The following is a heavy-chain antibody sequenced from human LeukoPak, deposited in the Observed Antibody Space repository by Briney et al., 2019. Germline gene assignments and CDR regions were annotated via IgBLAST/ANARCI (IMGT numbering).Heavy chain of an antibody. CDR2: ISWNSGSI. CDR1: GFTFDDYA. D-gene: IGHD5-12*01. V-gene: IGHV3-9*03. Sequence: PGGSLRLSCAASGFTFDDYAMHWVRQAPGKGLEWVSGISWNSGSIGYADSVKGRFTISRDNSKNTLYLQMGSLRAEDMAVYYCARASRPYSGYDRGAFDIWGQGTMVTVSS. CDR3: ARASRPYSGYDRGAFDI. J-gene: IGHJ3*02.